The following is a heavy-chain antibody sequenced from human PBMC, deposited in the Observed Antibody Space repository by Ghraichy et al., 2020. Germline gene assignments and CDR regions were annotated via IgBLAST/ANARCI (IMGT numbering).Heavy chain of an antibody. D-gene: IGHD5-24*01. CDR3: VILSGRSRGWLQSEGWYYFDY. J-gene: IGHJ4*02. V-gene: IGHV1-18*01. CDR1: GYTFTSYG. Sequence: ASVKVSCKASGYTFTSYGISWVRQAPGQGLEWMGWISAYNGNTNYAQKLQGRVTMTTDTSTSTAYMELRSLRSDDTAVYYCVILSGRSRGWLQSEGWYYFDYWGQGTLVTVSS. CDR2: ISAYNGNT.